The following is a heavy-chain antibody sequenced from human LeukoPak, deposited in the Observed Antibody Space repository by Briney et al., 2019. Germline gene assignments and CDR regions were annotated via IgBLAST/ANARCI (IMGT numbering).Heavy chain of an antibody. CDR3: TRVFSGWLPFYFDY. D-gene: IGHD6-19*01. CDR1: GFNFGDFA. J-gene: IGHJ4*02. CDR2: MRSDSYGGTT. V-gene: IGHV3-49*04. Sequence: GGSLRLSCTASGFNFGDFAMSWVRQAPGKGLEWVSFMRSDSYGGTTEYAASVKGRFTISRDESKSIVYLQMDSLKTEDTAVYCCTRVFSGWLPFYFDYWGQGALVTVSS.